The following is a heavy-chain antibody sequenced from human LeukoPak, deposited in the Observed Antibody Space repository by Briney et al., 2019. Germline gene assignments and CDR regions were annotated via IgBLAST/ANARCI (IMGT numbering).Heavy chain of an antibody. CDR3: ARGTTVTPMCIDY. CDR1: GFTFSSYW. Sequence: GGSLRLSCAASGFTFSSYWMHWVRQAPGKGLVWVSRINSDGSSTNYADSVKGRFTISRDNARNTLYLQMNSLRAEDTAVYYCARGTTVTPMCIDYWGQGTLLTVSS. CDR2: INSDGSST. D-gene: IGHD4-17*01. V-gene: IGHV3-74*01. J-gene: IGHJ4*02.